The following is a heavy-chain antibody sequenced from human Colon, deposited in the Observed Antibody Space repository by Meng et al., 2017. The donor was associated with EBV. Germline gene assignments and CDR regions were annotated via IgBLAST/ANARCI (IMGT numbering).Heavy chain of an antibody. Sequence: QGRLQQVGAGLLKPSETLPLTCTVNGGSFSGYVWSWVRQPPGKGMEWIGEVSHPGSANYNPSLKSRVTISVDASEKQFSLRLTSVTAADSAVYYCARVPTTGYKDHWGQGTLVTVSS. CDR2: VSHPGSA. CDR1: GGSFSGYV. CDR3: ARVPTTGYKDH. D-gene: IGHD3-9*01. V-gene: IGHV4-34*01. J-gene: IGHJ4*02.